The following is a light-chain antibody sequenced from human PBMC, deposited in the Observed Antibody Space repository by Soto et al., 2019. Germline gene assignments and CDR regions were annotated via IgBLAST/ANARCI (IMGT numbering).Light chain of an antibody. Sequence: EIVLTQSPATLSLSPGERATLSCRASQSVSSYLAWYQQKPGQAPRLLIYDASNRATGIPARFSGSGSGTDFTLTSSSIEPEDFAVYYCQQRSNWKTFGQGTKVEIK. CDR3: QQRSNWKT. J-gene: IGKJ1*01. CDR1: QSVSSY. V-gene: IGKV3-11*01. CDR2: DAS.